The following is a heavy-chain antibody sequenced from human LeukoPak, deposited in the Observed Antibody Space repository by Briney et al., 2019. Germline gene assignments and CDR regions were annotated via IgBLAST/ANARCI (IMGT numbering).Heavy chain of an antibody. CDR3: ARVPRQHCSSTSCYRDFDY. V-gene: IGHV3-21*01. D-gene: IGHD2-2*02. Sequence: PGGSLRLSCAASGFTFSSYSMNWVRQAPGKGLEWVSSISSSSSYIYYADSVKGRFTISRDNAKNSLYLQMNSLRAEDAAVYYCARVPRQHCSSTSCYRDFDYWGQGTLVTVSS. CDR1: GFTFSSYS. CDR2: ISSSSSYI. J-gene: IGHJ4*02.